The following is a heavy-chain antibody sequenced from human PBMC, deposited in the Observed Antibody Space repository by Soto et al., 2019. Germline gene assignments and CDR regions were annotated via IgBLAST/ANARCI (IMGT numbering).Heavy chain of an antibody. CDR1: GFTFSSYA. Sequence: QVQLVESGGGVVQPGRSLRLSCAASGFTFSSYAMHWVRQAPGKGLEWVAVISYDGSNKYYADSVKGRFTISRDNSKNSLYLQMNSLRAEDTAVYYCARDRISMVRGVIIPRSYYYYGMDVWGQGTTVTVSS. J-gene: IGHJ6*02. D-gene: IGHD3-10*01. CDR2: ISYDGSNK. V-gene: IGHV3-30-3*01. CDR3: ARDRISMVRGVIIPRSYYYYGMDV.